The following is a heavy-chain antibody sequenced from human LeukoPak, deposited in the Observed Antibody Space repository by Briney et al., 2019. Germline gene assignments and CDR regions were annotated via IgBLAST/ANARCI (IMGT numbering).Heavy chain of an antibody. CDR1: GFTFRNAW. CDR3: TTDVALHDY. CDR2: NKSKTDGGKT. Sequence: GGSLRLSCAASGFTFRNAWMSWARKAPGKGLEWVSRNKSKTDGGKTDYAAPVKGRFTISRDDSKNTLYLQMNSLKTEDTAVYYCTTDVALHDYWGQGTLVTVSS. V-gene: IGHV3-15*01. D-gene: IGHD2-15*01. J-gene: IGHJ4*02.